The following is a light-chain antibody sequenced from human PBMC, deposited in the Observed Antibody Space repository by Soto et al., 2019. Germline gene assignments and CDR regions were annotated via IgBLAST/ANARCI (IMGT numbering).Light chain of an antibody. CDR1: SSNIGNNY. CDR3: GTWDGSRNWV. Sequence: QSVLTQTPSVSAAPGQKVTISCSVTSSNIGNNYVSWYQQFPDTAPKLLIYDNNKRPSGIPDRFSGSKSGASATLVITGVQTGDEADYYCGTWDGSRNWVFGGGTKLTVL. CDR2: DNN. J-gene: IGLJ3*02. V-gene: IGLV1-51*01.